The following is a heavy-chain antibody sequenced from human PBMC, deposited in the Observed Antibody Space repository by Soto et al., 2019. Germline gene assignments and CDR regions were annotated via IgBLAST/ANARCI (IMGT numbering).Heavy chain of an antibody. CDR3: AGSPGLSRISGTTLGA. D-gene: IGHD1-7*01. CDR2: INGDGSST. Sequence: GGSLRLSCAASGFTFSSHWMHWVRQAPGKGLVWVSRINGDGSSTSYADSVKGRFTISRDNAKNMLYLQVNSLRADDAAVYYCAGSPGLSRISGTTLGAWGQGTLVTVSS. CDR1: GFTFSSHW. V-gene: IGHV3-74*01. J-gene: IGHJ5*01.